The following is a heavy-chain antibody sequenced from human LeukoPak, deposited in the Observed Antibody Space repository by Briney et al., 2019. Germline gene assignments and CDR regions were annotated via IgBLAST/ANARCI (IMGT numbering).Heavy chain of an antibody. CDR2: MNPNSGNT. J-gene: IGHJ4*02. V-gene: IGHV1-8*01. D-gene: IGHD3-22*01. CDR1: GYTFTSYE. Sequence: ASVKVSCKASGYTFTSYEINWVRQATGQGLEWMGWMNPNSGNTGYAQKVQGRVTMTRNTSISTAYMELSSLRSEDTAVYYCASRTYTYDSSGYYRRNYYFDYWGQGTLVTVSS. CDR3: ASRTYTYDSSGYYRRNYYFDY.